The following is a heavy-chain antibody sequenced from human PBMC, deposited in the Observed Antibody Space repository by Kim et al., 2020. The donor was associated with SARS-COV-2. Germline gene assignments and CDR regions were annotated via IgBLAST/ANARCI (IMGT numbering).Heavy chain of an antibody. CDR3: ARDNEAGYFDY. D-gene: IGHD2-8*01. J-gene: IGHJ4*02. CDR2: A. Sequence: ANYAQKFQGRVTMTADKSTSTAYMELSSLRSEDTAVYYCARDNEAGYFDYWGQGTLVTVSS. V-gene: IGHV1-69*04.